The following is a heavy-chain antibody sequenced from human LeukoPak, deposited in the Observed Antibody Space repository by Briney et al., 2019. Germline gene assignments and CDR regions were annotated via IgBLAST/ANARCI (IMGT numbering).Heavy chain of an antibody. J-gene: IGHJ3*02. D-gene: IGHD2/OR15-2a*01. CDR1: GGSISSSCCY. Sequence: SETLSLTCAVCGGSISSSCCYWVRICQPPGKGLEWIGSIYYSGSTYYNPSLKSRVTISVDTSKNQFSLKLNSVTAADTAVYYCARSISVRTRFSSEGTFYIWGQGTMVTISS. CDR3: ARSISVRTRFSSEGTFYI. CDR2: IYYSGST. V-gene: IGHV4-39*01.